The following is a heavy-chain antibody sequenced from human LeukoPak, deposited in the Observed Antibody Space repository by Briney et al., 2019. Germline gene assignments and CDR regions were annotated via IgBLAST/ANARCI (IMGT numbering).Heavy chain of an antibody. CDR2: ISSSSTYM. CDR1: GFTFSNYN. V-gene: IGHV3-21*01. CDR3: ARVLHKRNYDSSTYYGY. Sequence: GGSLRLSCTASGFTFSNYNINWVRQAPGKGLEWVSSISSSSTYMYYADSVKGRFTISRDNAKNSLYLQMSSLRAEDTAVYYCARVLHKRNYDSSTYYGYWGQGTLVTVSS. D-gene: IGHD3-22*01. J-gene: IGHJ4*02.